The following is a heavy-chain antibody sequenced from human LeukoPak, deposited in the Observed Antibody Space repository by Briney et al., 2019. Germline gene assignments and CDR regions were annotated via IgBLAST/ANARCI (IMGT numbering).Heavy chain of an antibody. CDR2: IYYSGRT. V-gene: IGHV4-39*07. Sequence: SEALSLTCSVSGGSINSSSHYWGWIRQPPGKGLEWIGSIYYSGRTYYNPSLKSRVTISLDTSKNQFSLKLSSVTAADTAVYFCARVSSVWVNDYYYYMDVWGKGTTVTVSS. D-gene: IGHD1-1*01. CDR3: ARVSSVWVNDYYYYMDV. J-gene: IGHJ6*03. CDR1: GGSINSSSHY.